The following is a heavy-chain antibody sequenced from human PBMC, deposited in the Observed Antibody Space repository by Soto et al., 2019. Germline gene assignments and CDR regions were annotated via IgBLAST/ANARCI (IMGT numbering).Heavy chain of an antibody. J-gene: IGHJ4*02. V-gene: IGHV1-8*01. Sequence: GASVKVSCKASGYTFTSYDINWVRQATGQGLEWMGWMNPNSGNTGYAQKFQGRVTMTRNTSISTAYMELSSLRSEDTAVYYCPRGHYDYVWGSYRSDYWGQGTLVTVS. CDR3: PRGHYDYVWGSYRSDY. CDR2: MNPNSGNT. D-gene: IGHD3-16*02. CDR1: GYTFTSYD.